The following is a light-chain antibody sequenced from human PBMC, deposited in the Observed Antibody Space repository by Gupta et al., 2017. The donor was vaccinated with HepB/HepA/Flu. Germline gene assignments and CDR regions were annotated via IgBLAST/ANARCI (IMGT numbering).Light chain of an antibody. CDR1: RLGHKY. Sequence: SYELTQPPSVSVSPGQTASITCSGDRLGHKYACWYQQKPGQSPVLVIYQDTKRPSGIPERFYGANSGNKAIMEIRGTQAIDGSSDSCQEWESGLFVFGEGTKFTVL. J-gene: IGLJ1*01. CDR2: QDT. CDR3: QEWESGLFV. V-gene: IGLV3-1*01.